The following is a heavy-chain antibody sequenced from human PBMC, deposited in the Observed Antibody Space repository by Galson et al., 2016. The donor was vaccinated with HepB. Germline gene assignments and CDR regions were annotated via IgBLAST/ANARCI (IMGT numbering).Heavy chain of an antibody. D-gene: IGHD6-13*01. CDR1: GFAFHSYT. V-gene: IGHV4-34*01. Sequence: LRLSCAASGFAFHSYTMGWVRQPPGKGLEWIGEINHSGSTNYNPSLKSRVTISVDSSKNQFSLKLTSVTAADTAVYYCARGPYSSPVVGMDVWGQGTTVTVSS. CDR2: INHSGST. CDR3: ARGPYSSPVVGMDV. J-gene: IGHJ6*02.